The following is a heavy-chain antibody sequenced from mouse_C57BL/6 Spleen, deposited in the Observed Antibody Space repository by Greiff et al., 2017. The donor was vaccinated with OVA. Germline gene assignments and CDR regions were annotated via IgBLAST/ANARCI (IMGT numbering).Heavy chain of an antibody. Sequence: VQGVESGPGLVQPSQSLSITCTVSGFSLTSYGVHWVRQSPGKGLEWLGVIWRGGSTDYNAAFMSRLSITKDNSKSQVFFKMNSLQADDTAIYYCAKNLDGYSAWFAYWGQGTLVTVSA. CDR1: GFSLTSYG. CDR3: AKNLDGYSAWFAY. CDR2: IWRGGST. J-gene: IGHJ3*01. V-gene: IGHV2-5*01. D-gene: IGHD2-3*01.